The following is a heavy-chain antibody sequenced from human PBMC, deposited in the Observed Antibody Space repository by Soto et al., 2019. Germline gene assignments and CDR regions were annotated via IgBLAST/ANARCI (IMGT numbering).Heavy chain of an antibody. Sequence: EVQLVESGGGLVKPGGSLRLSCAASGFTFSSNAMNWVRQPPGKGLEWVSSISSSSRYIYYADSVKGRFTTSRDNAKESRYLQMNSLRPEDTAVYYCARVVGHCSGGSCSGYWGQGTLVTVSS. V-gene: IGHV3-21*01. CDR3: ARVVGHCSGGSCSGY. J-gene: IGHJ4*02. CDR2: ISSSSRYI. D-gene: IGHD2-15*01. CDR1: GFTFSSNA.